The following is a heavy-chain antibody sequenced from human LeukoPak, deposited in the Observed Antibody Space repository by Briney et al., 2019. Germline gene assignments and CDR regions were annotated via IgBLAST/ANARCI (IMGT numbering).Heavy chain of an antibody. D-gene: IGHD3-22*01. CDR3: ARDRTYYYDSSGYARLDY. CDR2: INHSGST. J-gene: IGHJ4*02. V-gene: IGHV4-34*01. Sequence: SGTLSLTCAVYGGSFSGYYWSWIRQPPGKGLEWIGEINHSGSTNYNPSLKSRVTISVDTSKNQFSLKLSSVTAADTAVYYCARDRTYYYDSSGYARLDYWGQGTLVTVSS. CDR1: GGSFSGYY.